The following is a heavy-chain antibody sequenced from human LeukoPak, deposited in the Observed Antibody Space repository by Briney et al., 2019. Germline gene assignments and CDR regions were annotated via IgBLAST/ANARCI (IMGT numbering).Heavy chain of an antibody. D-gene: IGHD2-2*01. CDR1: GGSISSYY. Sequence: SETLSLTCTVSGGSISSYYWTWIRQPPGKGLEWIGYIYYSGSTKYNPSLKSRVSISVDTSKNQFSLKLSSVTAADTAVYYCARDPGYCSSTSCWALDYWGQGTLVTVSS. CDR3: ARDPGYCSSTSCWALDY. J-gene: IGHJ4*02. V-gene: IGHV4-59*01. CDR2: IYYSGST.